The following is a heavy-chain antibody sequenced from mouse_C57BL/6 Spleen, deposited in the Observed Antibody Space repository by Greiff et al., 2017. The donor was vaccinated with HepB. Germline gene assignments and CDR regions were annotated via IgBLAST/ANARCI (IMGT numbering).Heavy chain of an antibody. CDR1: GYTFTSYW. CDR2: IDPSDSYT. Sequence: VQLQQSGAELVMPGASVKLSCKASGYTFTSYWMHWVKQRPGQGLEWIGEIDPSDSYTNYNQKFKGKSTLTVDKSSSTAYMQLSSLTSEDSAVYYCARGRGSRGYFDVWGTGTTVTVSS. D-gene: IGHD1-1*01. V-gene: IGHV1-69*01. J-gene: IGHJ1*03. CDR3: ARGRGSRGYFDV.